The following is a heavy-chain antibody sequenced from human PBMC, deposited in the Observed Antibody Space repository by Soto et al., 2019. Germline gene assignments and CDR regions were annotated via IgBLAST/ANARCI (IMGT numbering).Heavy chain of an antibody. CDR1: GGTFSSYT. D-gene: IGHD4-17*01. CDR2: IIPILGIA. V-gene: IGHV1-69*02. CDR3: ARRTTVTTDYYYYYYYMDV. J-gene: IGHJ6*03. Sequence: ASVKVSCKASGGTFSSYTISWVRQAPGQGLEWMGRIIPILGIANYAQKFQGRVTITADKSTSTAYMELSSLRSEDTAVYYCARRTTVTTDYYYYYYYMDVRGKGTTVTVSS.